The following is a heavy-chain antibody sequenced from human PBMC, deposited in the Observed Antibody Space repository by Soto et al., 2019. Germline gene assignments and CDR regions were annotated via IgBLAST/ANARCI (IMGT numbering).Heavy chain of an antibody. V-gene: IGHV3-23*01. CDR1: GFTFSSYA. Sequence: EVQLLESGGGLVQPGGSLRLSCAASGFTFSSYAMNWVRQAPGKGLEWVSAISGSGNNIYNADSVKGRFTISRDNSKNTLYLQMHSLRAEDTAVYYCAKDLWDRGVINGMEVWGQGTTVTVSS. J-gene: IGHJ6*02. CDR2: ISGSGNNI. D-gene: IGHD3-10*01. CDR3: AKDLWDRGVINGMEV.